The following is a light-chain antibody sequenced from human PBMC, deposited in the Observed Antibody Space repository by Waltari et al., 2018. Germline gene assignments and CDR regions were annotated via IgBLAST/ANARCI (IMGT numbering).Light chain of an antibody. V-gene: IGKV3-15*01. Sequence: EVVLTQSPATLAVSPGERPTLSCMASQSVNYYLAWYQQKDGPAPRLLIYVASTRATGIPARFSGSGSGTEFTLSISSLPSEDFAIYYCQQYDEWPRTFGRGTRVE. CDR2: VAS. CDR3: QQYDEWPRT. CDR1: QSVNYY. J-gene: IGKJ4*02.